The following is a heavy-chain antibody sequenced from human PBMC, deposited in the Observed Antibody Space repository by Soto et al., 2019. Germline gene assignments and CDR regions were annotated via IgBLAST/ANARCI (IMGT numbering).Heavy chain of an antibody. J-gene: IGHJ4*02. CDR1: GFSVMNNY. CDR3: ARATRYFGSFDS. V-gene: IGHV3-53*01. D-gene: IGHD3-16*01. Sequence: VVSLRISCAASGFSVMNNYMAWGRQAPGKGLEWVSIIYSGGSTYYSESVKGRTTISRDTSKNIVFLQVNSLRAEDTAVYYCARATRYFGSFDSWGQGTLVTVSS. CDR2: IYSGGST.